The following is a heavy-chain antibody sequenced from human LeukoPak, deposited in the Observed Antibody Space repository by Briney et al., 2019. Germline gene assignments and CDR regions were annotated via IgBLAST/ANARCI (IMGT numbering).Heavy chain of an antibody. CDR1: GFTFSSYS. CDR3: AKNLGATAATSTY. Sequence: GGSLSLSCAVSGFTFSSYSMNWVRQAPGKGLEWVSTISSGSNYMYYADSVKGRFTISRDNAKDSLHLQMNSLRAEDTAVYYCAKNLGATAATSTYWGQGTLVTVSS. J-gene: IGHJ4*02. D-gene: IGHD6-13*01. V-gene: IGHV3-21*01. CDR2: ISSGSNYM.